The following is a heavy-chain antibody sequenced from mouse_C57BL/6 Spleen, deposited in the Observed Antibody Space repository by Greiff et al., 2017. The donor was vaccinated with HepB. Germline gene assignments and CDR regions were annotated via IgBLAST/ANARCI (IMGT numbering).Heavy chain of an antibody. Sequence: VQLQQSGPELVKPGASVKISCKASGYSFTDYNMNWVKPSTGKSLEWIGVINPTYGTTSYNQKFKGKATLTVDQSSSTAYMQLNSLTSEDSAVYYCARDYDYDDGDYFDYWGQGTTLTVSS. CDR3: ARDYDYDDGDYFDY. CDR1: GYSFTDYN. V-gene: IGHV1-39*01. CDR2: INPTYGTT. J-gene: IGHJ2*01. D-gene: IGHD2-4*01.